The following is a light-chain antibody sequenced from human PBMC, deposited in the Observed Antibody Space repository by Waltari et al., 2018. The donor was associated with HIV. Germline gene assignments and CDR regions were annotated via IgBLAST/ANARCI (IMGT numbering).Light chain of an antibody. CDR2: LGS. J-gene: IGKJ4*01. Sequence: DIVMTQSPLSLSVTPGEPASISCRSIQSLLRSNGYIFLDWYLQKPGQSPQLLIYLGSNRASGVPDRISGSGSATDFTLEISRVEAEDVGIYYCMQALESPLTFGGGTRVEI. CDR1: QSLLRSNGYIF. V-gene: IGKV2-28*01. CDR3: MQALESPLT.